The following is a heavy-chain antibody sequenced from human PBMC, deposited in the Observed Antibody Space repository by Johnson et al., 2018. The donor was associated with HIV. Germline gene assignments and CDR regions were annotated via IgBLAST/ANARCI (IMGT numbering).Heavy chain of an antibody. V-gene: IGHV3-33*01. CDR1: GFAFRNYG. J-gene: IGHJ3*02. D-gene: IGHD2-21*02. Sequence: QVQLVESGGGVVQPGTSLRLSCAASGFAFRNYGMHWVRQAPGKGLEWVALIWYDGTDKYYADSVKGRFTISRDNSKNTLSLQMNSLRAEDTAVYYCASCGGDCRDAFDIWGQGTMVTVSS. CDR2: IWYDGTDK. CDR3: ASCGGDCRDAFDI.